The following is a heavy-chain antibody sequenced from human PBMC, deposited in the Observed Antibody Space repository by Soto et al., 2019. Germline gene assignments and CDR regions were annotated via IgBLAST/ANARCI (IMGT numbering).Heavy chain of an antibody. J-gene: IGHJ4*02. D-gene: IGHD3-16*01. CDR1: GGSFSGYY. V-gene: IGHV4-34*01. CDR3: ARKRGGGGHFDY. CDR2: INHSGST. Sequence: QVQLQQWGAGLLKPSETLSLTCAVYGGSFSGYYWSWIRQPPGKGLEWIGEINHSGSTNYNPSLKSRVTKSVDTSKNQFSLKLSSVTAADTAVYYCARKRGGGGHFDYWGQGTLVTVSS.